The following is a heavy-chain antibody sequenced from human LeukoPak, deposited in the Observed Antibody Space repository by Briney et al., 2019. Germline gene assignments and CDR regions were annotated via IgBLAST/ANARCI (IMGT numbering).Heavy chain of an antibody. D-gene: IGHD3/OR15-3a*01. CDR3: AGGLVPYSYYYMDV. J-gene: IGHJ6*03. V-gene: IGHV4-59*12. Sequence: SETLSLTCTVSGGSISSYYWTWIRQPPGKGLEWIGYIYYSGSTYYSGSTNYNPSLKSRVTMSVDTSKNQFSLRLISVTAADTAVYYCAGGLVPYSYYYMDVWGKGTTVTISS. CDR2: IYYSGSTYYSGST. CDR1: GGSISSYY.